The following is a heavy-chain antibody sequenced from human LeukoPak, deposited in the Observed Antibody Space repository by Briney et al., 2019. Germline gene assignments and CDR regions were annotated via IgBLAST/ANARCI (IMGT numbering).Heavy chain of an antibody. Sequence: SETLSLTCAVSGGSIGSSNWWSRVRQPPGKGLEWIGEIYYSGNTNYNPSLKSRVTISIDKSKNQFSLKLSSVTAADTAVYYCAREVRFSMVRGEIDCWGQEPWSPSPQ. CDR3: AREVRFSMVRGEIDC. CDR2: IYYSGNT. J-gene: IGHJ4*01. CDR1: GGSIGSSNW. V-gene: IGHV4-4*02. D-gene: IGHD3-10*01.